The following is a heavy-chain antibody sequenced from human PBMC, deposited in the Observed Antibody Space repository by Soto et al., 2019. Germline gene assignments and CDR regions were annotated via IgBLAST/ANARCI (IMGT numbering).Heavy chain of an antibody. D-gene: IGHD2-21*01. CDR3: ARDIFQGLFDY. V-gene: IGHV3-48*01. CDR1: GFTFSSYS. Sequence: PGGSLRLSCAASGFTFSSYSMNWVRQAPGKGLEWVSYISSSSSTIYYADSVKGRFTISRDNAKNSLYLQMNSLRAEDTAVYYCARDIFQGLFDYWGQGTLVTVSS. J-gene: IGHJ4*02. CDR2: ISSSSSTI.